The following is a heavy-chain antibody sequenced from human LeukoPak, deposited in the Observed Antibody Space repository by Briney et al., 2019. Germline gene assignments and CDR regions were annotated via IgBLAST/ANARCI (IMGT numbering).Heavy chain of an antibody. CDR2: INPNSGGT. CDR3: ARVSSPIRLGELSLPIDY. V-gene: IGHV1-2*02. CDR1: GYTFTSYD. J-gene: IGHJ4*02. D-gene: IGHD3-16*02. Sequence: ASVKVSCKASGYTFTSYDINWVRQATGQGLEWMGWINPNSGGTNYAQKFQGRATMTRDTSISTAYMELSRLRSDDTAVYYCARVSSPIRLGELSLPIDYWGQGTLVTVSS.